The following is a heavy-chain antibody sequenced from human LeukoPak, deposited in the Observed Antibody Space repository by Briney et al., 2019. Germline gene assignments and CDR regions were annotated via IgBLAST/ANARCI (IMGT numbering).Heavy chain of an antibody. CDR1: GGSFSDYH. CDR3: GRGPHPHWPPMEN. J-gene: IGHJ4*02. CDR2: INDSGSA. D-gene: IGHD3-10*01. Sequence: SETLSLTCAVYGGSFSDYHWTWIRQSPGKGLDWIGEINDSGSALYNPSLMNRVTISVDMSKNHFSLNLTSVTAADTGVYYCGRGPHPHWPPMENWGQGSLVTVSS. V-gene: IGHV4-34*01.